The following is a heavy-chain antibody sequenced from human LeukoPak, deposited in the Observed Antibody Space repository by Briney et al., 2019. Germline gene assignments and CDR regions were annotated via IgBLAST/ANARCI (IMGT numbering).Heavy chain of an antibody. J-gene: IGHJ4*02. D-gene: IGHD2/OR15-2a*01. CDR2: IRSRANSYAT. CDR1: GFIFSAPA. CDR3: TTILFY. Sequence: GGSLKLSFAAPGFIFSAPAIPWVGQPSGKGLEWVGRIRSRANSYATAYAASVKGRFTISRDDSKNTAYLQMNSLKTEDTAVYYCTTILFYWGQGTLVTVSS. V-gene: IGHV3-73*01.